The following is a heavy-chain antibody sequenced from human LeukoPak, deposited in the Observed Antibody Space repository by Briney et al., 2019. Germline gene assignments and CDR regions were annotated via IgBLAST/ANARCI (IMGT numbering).Heavy chain of an antibody. CDR2: INPNSGGT. CDR1: GYTFTGYY. J-gene: IGHJ4*02. Sequence: ASVKVSCKASGYTFTGYYMHWVRQAPGQGLEWMGWINPNSGGTNYAQKFRGRVTMTRDTSISTAYMELSRLRSDDTAVYYCAREGVNDDSSGYSLDYWGQGTLVTVSS. V-gene: IGHV1-2*02. CDR3: AREGVNDDSSGYSLDY. D-gene: IGHD3-22*01.